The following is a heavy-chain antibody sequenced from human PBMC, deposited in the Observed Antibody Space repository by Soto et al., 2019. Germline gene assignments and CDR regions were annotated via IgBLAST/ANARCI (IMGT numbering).Heavy chain of an antibody. CDR2: TYYRSKWYY. J-gene: IGHJ5*02. CDR3: ERKPFLTASSACRGCGNRFDP. CDR1: GDSVSSNSAG. D-gene: IGHD6-19*01. Sequence: SHTLSLTCAITGDSVSSNSAGWSWVRQSPSRGLEWLGRTYYRSKWYYEYAVSVRGRITINPDTSKNQFSLQLNSVTPENTAVYYCERKPFLTASSACRGCGNRFDPWGQGNLVTVSS. V-gene: IGHV6-1*01.